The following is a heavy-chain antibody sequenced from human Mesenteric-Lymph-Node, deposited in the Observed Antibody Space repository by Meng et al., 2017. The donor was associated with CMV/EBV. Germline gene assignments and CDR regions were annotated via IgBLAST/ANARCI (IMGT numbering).Heavy chain of an antibody. J-gene: IGHJ5*02. CDR1: GFTFSSYW. V-gene: IGHV3-7*01. Sequence: GESLKISCAASGFTFSSYWMSWVRQAPGKGLEWVANINQDGSEIHYVDSVKDRFSISRDNAKNSFYLQMNSLRAEDTAVYYCARGPPRRFDPWGQGTLVTVSS. CDR3: ARGPPRRFDP. CDR2: INQDGSEI.